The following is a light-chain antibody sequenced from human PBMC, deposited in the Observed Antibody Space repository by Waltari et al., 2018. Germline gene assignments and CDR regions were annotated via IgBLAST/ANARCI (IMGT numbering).Light chain of an antibody. V-gene: IGLV2-14*01. Sequence: QSALTQPASVSGSPGQSITISCTGTSSDVGGYNYVSWYQQHPGKAPKLMIYEVSTRPSGVSSRCSGVKSGNTASLSISGLQAEDEADYYCSSYTSSSTLVVFGGGTKLTVL. J-gene: IGLJ2*01. CDR1: SSDVGGYNY. CDR3: SSYTSSSTLVV. CDR2: EVS.